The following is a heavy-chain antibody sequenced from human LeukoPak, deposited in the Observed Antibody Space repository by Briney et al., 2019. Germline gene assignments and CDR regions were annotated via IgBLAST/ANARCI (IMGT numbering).Heavy chain of an antibody. D-gene: IGHD1-26*01. CDR2: IKKDGSEK. Sequence: GGSLRLPYVVSGFSFSDYLMSWVRQAPGKGLEWVANIKKDGSEKYYVDSVKGRFTISRDNSKNTLYLQMGSLRAEDMAVYYCARDPLVGATTYFDYWGQGTLVTVSS. V-gene: IGHV3-7*01. J-gene: IGHJ4*02. CDR3: ARDPLVGATTYFDY. CDR1: GFSFSDYL.